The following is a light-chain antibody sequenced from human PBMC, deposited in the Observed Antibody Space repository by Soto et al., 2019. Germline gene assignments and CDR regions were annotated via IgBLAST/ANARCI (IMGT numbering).Light chain of an antibody. CDR2: QAS. Sequence: DIQMTKSRSALSASVGDKVTITCRASQTISSWLAWYQQKPGEAPRLLIYQASSLETEVPSRFSGSGSGTEFTLTISSLQPGDFATYYCQQYNSYSLTFGQGTKLDSK. J-gene: IGKJ1*01. CDR3: QQYNSYSLT. CDR1: QTISSW. V-gene: IGKV1-5*03.